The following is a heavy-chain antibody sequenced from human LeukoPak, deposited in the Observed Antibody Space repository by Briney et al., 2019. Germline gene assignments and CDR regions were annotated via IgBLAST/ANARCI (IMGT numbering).Heavy chain of an antibody. V-gene: IGHV3-23*01. J-gene: IGHJ4*02. CDR1: GITNNSHS. CDR3: AKVPLVSPMTTVT. D-gene: IGHD4-17*01. Sequence: PGGSLRLSCAASGITNNSHSMTWVRQAPGKGLEWLSSISGSGNSAYYADSVKGRFTISRDNSKNTLYLQMNSLRAEDTAVYYCAKVPLVSPMTTVTGGQGTLVTVSS. CDR2: ISGSGNSA.